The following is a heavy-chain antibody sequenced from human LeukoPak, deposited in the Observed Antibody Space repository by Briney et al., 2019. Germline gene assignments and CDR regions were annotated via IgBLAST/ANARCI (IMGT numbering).Heavy chain of an antibody. J-gene: IGHJ5*02. CDR2: IYPGESDT. V-gene: IGHV5-51*01. CDR1: GYSFSNYW. CDR3: ARQRFTMRAYAGNWFDA. Sequence: GESLKISSKASGYSFSNYWIGWVRQMPGKGLEWMGIIYPGESDTRYSPSFQDQVTISAAKSISTAYLQSSSLKASDTATYYCARQRFTMRAYAGNWFDARGQGTLVTVSS. D-gene: IGHD3-10*01.